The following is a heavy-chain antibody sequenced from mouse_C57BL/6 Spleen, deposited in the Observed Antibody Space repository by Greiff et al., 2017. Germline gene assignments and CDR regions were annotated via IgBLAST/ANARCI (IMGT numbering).Heavy chain of an antibody. V-gene: IGHV1-7*01. D-gene: IGHD2-4*01. J-gene: IGHJ2*01. CDR3: ARRGDDYLYYFDY. Sequence: QVQLQQSGAELAKPGASVKLSCKASGYTFTSYWMHWVKQRPGQGLEWIGYINPSSGYTKYNQKFKDKATLTADKSSSTADMQLSSLTYEDSAVYYCARRGDDYLYYFDYWGQGTTLTVSS. CDR2: INPSSGYT. CDR1: GYTFTSYW.